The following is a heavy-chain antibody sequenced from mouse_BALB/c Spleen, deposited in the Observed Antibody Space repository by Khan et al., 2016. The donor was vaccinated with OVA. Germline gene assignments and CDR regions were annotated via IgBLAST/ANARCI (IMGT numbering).Heavy chain of an antibody. V-gene: IGHV3-2*02. CDR1: GYSITSDYA. CDR3: ASDGSRYNYAMDY. CDR2: ISYSVST. D-gene: IGHD2-3*01. Sequence: EVQLVESGPGLVKPSQSLSLTCTVTGYSITSDYAWNWIRQFPGNKLEWMGYISYSVSTNYNPSLKSRTSITRDTSKNQFFLQLNSVTTEDTATYYCASDGSRYNYAMDYWGQGTSVTVSS. J-gene: IGHJ4*01.